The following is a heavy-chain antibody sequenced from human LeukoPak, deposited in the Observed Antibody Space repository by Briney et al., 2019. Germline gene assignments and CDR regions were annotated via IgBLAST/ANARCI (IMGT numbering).Heavy chain of an antibody. Sequence: SETRSLTCTVSGASLSGYFWNWIRQPPGKGREWIGYIYYTGSTNYNPSLNSRVTISVDRSTNQFSLKLSSVTAADTALYYCARDWAKNGDYFDSWGQGTLVTVSS. CDR2: IYYTGST. CDR3: ARDWAKNGDYFDS. J-gene: IGHJ4*02. D-gene: IGHD4-17*01. CDR1: GASLSGYF. V-gene: IGHV4-59*01.